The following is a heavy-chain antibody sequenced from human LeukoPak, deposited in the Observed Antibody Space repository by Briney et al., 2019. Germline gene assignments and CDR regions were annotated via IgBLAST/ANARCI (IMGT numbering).Heavy chain of an antibody. CDR2: INWNGGST. CDR3: ARMAGAGYYFYMDV. V-gene: IGHV3-20*04. Sequence: GRSLRLSCAASGFTFDDNGMSWVRQAPGKGLEWVSGINWNGGSTGYADSVKGRFTISRDNAKNSLYLQMNSLRAEDTALYYCARMAGAGYYFYMDVWGKGTTVTVSS. D-gene: IGHD6-19*01. CDR1: GFTFDDNG. J-gene: IGHJ6*03.